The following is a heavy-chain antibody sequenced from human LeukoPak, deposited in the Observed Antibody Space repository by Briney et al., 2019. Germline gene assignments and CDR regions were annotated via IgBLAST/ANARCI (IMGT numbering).Heavy chain of an antibody. CDR3: ARDGIGFLDYYYGMDV. J-gene: IGHJ6*02. CDR1: GFTFSSYA. D-gene: IGHD1-14*01. CDR2: ISYDGSNK. Sequence: GGSLRLSCAASGFTFSSYAMHWVRQAPGKGLEWVAVISYDGSNKYYADSVKGRFTISRDNSKNTLYLQMNSLRAEDTAVYYCARDGIGFLDYYYGMDVWAKGPRSPSP. V-gene: IGHV3-30-3*01.